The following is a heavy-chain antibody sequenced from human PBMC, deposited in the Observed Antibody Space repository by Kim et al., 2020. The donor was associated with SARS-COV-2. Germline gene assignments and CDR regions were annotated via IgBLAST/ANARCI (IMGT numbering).Heavy chain of an antibody. J-gene: IGHJ6*02. CDR3: ARAGRASYYYGMDV. Sequence: YAGSVKGRFTISRDNAKNTLYLQMNSLRAEDTAVYYCARAGRASYYYGMDVWGQGTTVTVSS. V-gene: IGHV3-30*01.